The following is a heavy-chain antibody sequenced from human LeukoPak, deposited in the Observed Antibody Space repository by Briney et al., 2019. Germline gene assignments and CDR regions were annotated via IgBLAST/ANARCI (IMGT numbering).Heavy chain of an antibody. V-gene: IGHV4-39*01. CDR3: ARQYYSDRYGYYPPGY. D-gene: IGHD3-22*01. Sequence: SETLSLTCTVSGGSISSTIYYWGWIRQPPGKGLEWIGSIYYSGSTYYNPSLKSRVTISVDTSKNQFSLSLSSVTAADTAMYYCARQYYSDRYGYYPPGYRGQGTLVTVSS. CDR1: GGSISSTIYY. J-gene: IGHJ4*02. CDR2: IYYSGST.